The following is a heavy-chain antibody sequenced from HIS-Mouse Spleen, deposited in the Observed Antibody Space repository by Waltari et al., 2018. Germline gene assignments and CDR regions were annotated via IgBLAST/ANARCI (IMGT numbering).Heavy chain of an antibody. CDR2: IYYSGST. J-gene: IGHJ4*02. D-gene: IGHD5-12*01. CDR1: GGSISSSSYY. CDR3: ARVVDGYNYYFDY. V-gene: IGHV4-39*07. Sequence: QLQLQESGPGLVKPSETLSLTCTVSGGSISSSSYYWGWIRQPPGKGLEWIGSIYYSGSTYYNPSLKSRVTISVDRSKNQFSLKLSSVTAADTAVYYCARVVDGYNYYFDYWGQGTLVTVSS.